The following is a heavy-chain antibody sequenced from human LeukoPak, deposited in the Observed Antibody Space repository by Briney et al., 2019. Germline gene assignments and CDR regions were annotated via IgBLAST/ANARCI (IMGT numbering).Heavy chain of an antibody. V-gene: IGHV3-9*01. D-gene: IGHD3-10*01. J-gene: IGHJ1*01. Sequence: GGSLRLSCAASGFTFDDYAMHWVRQAPGKGLEWVSGISWNSGSIGYADSVKGRLTISRDNAKNSLYLQMNSLRAEDTALYYCAKDIYYGSGSPKYFQHWGQGTLVTVSS. CDR3: AKDIYYGSGSPKYFQH. CDR2: ISWNSGSI. CDR1: GFTFDDYA.